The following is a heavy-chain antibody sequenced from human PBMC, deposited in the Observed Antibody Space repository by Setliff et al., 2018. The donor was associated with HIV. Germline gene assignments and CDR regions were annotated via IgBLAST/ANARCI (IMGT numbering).Heavy chain of an antibody. CDR1: GFIFSTNW. J-gene: IGHJ4*01. CDR3: ARGGASSLPPDY. Sequence: RGSLRLSCAASGFIFSTNWMSWVRQAPGKGPEWVANINQDGSDKYYVPSAKGRFTISRDNAKNSPYLQMNSLRAEDTAIYYCARGGASSLPPDYWGHGTLVTVSS. D-gene: IGHD6-13*01. V-gene: IGHV3-7*01. CDR2: INQDGSDK.